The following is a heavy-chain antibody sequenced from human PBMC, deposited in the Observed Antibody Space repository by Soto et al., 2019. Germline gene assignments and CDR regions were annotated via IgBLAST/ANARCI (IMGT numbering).Heavy chain of an antibody. Sequence: SETLSLTCTVSGGSISSYYWSWIRQPPGKGLEWIGYIYYSGSTNYNPSLKSRVTTSVDTSKNQFSLKLSSVTAADTAVYYCARSYYDFWSGYYTGGNWFDPWGQGTLVTVSS. V-gene: IGHV4-59*01. CDR2: IYYSGST. J-gene: IGHJ5*02. CDR1: GGSISSYY. D-gene: IGHD3-3*01. CDR3: ARSYYDFWSGYYTGGNWFDP.